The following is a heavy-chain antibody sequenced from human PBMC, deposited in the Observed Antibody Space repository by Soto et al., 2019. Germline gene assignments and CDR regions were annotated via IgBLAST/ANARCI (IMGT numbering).Heavy chain of an antibody. D-gene: IGHD1-7*01. CDR1: GFTFSSHW. Sequence: PGGSLRLSCAASGFTFSSHWMHWVRQAPGKGLEWLSRINGDGRTTSYADSVKGRFTISRDNARNTVHLQMNSLRLDDTAVYYCARVVMAGTSDFDYWGRGTLVTVSS. V-gene: IGHV3-74*01. CDR3: ARVVMAGTSDFDY. J-gene: IGHJ4*02. CDR2: INGDGRTT.